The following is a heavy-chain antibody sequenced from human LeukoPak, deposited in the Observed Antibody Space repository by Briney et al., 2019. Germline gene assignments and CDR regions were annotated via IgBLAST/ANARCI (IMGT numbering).Heavy chain of an antibody. CDR3: ATLHYDFWSGYFDY. CDR1: GGSITTSSYY. V-gene: IGHV4-39*01. D-gene: IGHD3-3*01. Sequence: SETLSLTCSVSGGSITTSSYYWGWIRQPPEKGLEWIGSIYYSGSTYYNPSLKSRVTISVDTSKNQFSLKLSSVTAADTAVYYCATLHYDFWSGYFDYWGQGTLVTVSS. J-gene: IGHJ4*02. CDR2: IYYSGST.